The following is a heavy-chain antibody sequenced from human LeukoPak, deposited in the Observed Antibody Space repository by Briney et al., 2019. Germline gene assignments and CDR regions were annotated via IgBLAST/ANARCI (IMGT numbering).Heavy chain of an antibody. Sequence: GGSLRLSCAASGFTFSSYGMHWVRQAPGKGLEWVAFIRYDGSNKYYADSVKGRFTISRDNSKNTLYLQMNSLRAEDTAVYYCAKVGPAAMYAFDIWGQGTMVTVSS. D-gene: IGHD2-2*01. J-gene: IGHJ3*02. CDR3: AKVGPAAMYAFDI. V-gene: IGHV3-30*02. CDR2: IRYDGSNK. CDR1: GFTFSSYG.